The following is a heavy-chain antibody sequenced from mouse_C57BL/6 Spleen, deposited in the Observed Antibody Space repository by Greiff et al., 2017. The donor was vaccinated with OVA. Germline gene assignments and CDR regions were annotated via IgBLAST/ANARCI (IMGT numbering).Heavy chain of an antibody. CDR1: GYTFTEYT. V-gene: IGHV1-62-2*01. J-gene: IGHJ3*01. D-gene: IGHD1-1*01. CDR2: FYPGSGSI. Sequence: QVQLKQSGAELVKPGASVKLSCKASGYTFTEYTIHWVKQRSGQGLEWIGWFYPGSGSIKYNEKFKDKATLTADKSSSTVYMELSRLTSEDSAVYFCARHEDNYGSSYPSWFAYWGQGTLVTVSA. CDR3: ARHEDNYGSSYPSWFAY.